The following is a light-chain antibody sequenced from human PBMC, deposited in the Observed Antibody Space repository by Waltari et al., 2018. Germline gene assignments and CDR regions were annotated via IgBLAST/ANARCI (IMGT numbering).Light chain of an antibody. Sequence: DIQMTQSPSTLSASVRDRVSITCRASQSISSWLAWYQQKPGKAPKLLIYKASSLESGVPPRFSGSRSGTEFTLTVSSLQPDDFATYYCQQYNGYPYTFGQGTKLEIK. CDR2: KAS. V-gene: IGKV1-5*03. CDR1: QSISSW. CDR3: QQYNGYPYT. J-gene: IGKJ2*01.